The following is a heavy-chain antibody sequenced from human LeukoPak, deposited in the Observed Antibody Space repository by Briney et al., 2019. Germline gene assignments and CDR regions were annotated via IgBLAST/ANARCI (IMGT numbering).Heavy chain of an antibody. D-gene: IGHD6-13*01. V-gene: IGHV1-18*01. Sequence: GASVKVSCKASGYTFTSYGISWVRQAPGQGLEWMGWISAYNGNTNYAQKLQGRVTMTTDTSTSTAYMELSSLRSEDTAVYYCARWAGSSSWYFHYYYYYYMDVWGKGTTVTISS. CDR2: ISAYNGNT. CDR1: GYTFTSYG. CDR3: ARWAGSSSWYFHYYYYYYMDV. J-gene: IGHJ6*03.